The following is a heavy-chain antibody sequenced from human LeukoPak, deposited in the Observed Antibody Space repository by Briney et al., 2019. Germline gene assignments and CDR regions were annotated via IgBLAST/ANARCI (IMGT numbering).Heavy chain of an antibody. CDR3: ARGRSSWYEVGDYYYGMDV. V-gene: IGHV3-21*01. J-gene: IGHJ6*02. CDR2: ISSSSSYI. Sequence: GGSLRLSCAASGFTFSSYIMNWVRQAPGKGLEWVSSISSSSSYIYYADSVKGRFTISRDNAKNSLYLQMNSLRAEDTAVYYCARGRSSWYEVGDYYYGMDVWGQGTTVTVSS. CDR1: GFTFSSYI. D-gene: IGHD6-13*01.